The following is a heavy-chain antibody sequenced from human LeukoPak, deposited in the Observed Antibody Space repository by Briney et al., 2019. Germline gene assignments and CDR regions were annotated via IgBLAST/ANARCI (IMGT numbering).Heavy chain of an antibody. V-gene: IGHV4-34*08. CDR2: IYHSGTT. Sequence: GSLRLSCVASGFTFSIYTMSWVRQPPGKGLEWIGEIYHSGTTDYNPSLKSRVTISVGESKNQFSLKLSSVTAADTAVYYCARNVMYAKGLNYWGQGTQVTVSS. D-gene: IGHD2-8*02. J-gene: IGHJ4*02. CDR3: ARNVMYAKGLNY. CDR1: GFTFSIYTM.